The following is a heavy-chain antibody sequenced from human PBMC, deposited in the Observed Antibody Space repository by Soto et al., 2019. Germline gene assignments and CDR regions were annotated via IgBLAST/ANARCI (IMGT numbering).Heavy chain of an antibody. CDR1: GGSISSYY. Sequence: SETLSLTCTVSGGSISSYYWSWIRQPPGKGLEWIGYIYYSGSTNYNPSLKSRVTISVNTSKNQFSLKLSSVTAEDTAVYYCARGRYYDFWNGMDVWGQGTTVTVSS. CDR2: IYYSGST. V-gene: IGHV4-59*01. D-gene: IGHD3-3*01. J-gene: IGHJ6*02. CDR3: ARGRYYDFWNGMDV.